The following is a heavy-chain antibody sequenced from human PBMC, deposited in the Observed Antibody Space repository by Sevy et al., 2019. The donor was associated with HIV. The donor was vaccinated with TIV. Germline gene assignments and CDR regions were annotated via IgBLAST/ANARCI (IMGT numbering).Heavy chain of an antibody. V-gene: IGHV3-33*01. J-gene: IGHJ6*03. D-gene: IGHD6-19*01. CDR1: EFTFSSYG. Sequence: GGSLRLSCAASEFTFSSYGMHWVRQAPGKGLEWVAVIWYDGSNKYYADSVKGRFTISRDNSKNTLYLQMNSLRAEDTAVYYCARGPHRIAVAGIGDYYYMDVWGKGTTVTVSS. CDR3: ARGPHRIAVAGIGDYYYMDV. CDR2: IWYDGSNK.